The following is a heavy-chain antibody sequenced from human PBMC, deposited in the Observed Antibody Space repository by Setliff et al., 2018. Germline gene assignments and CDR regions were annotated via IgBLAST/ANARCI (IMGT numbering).Heavy chain of an antibody. V-gene: IGHV2-5*02. CDR3: AHSNCGGDCYSDNWFDP. CDR1: GFSLSTSGVG. CDR2: IYWDDDK. J-gene: IGHJ5*02. D-gene: IGHD2-21*02. Sequence: SGPTLVNPTQTLTLTCTFSGFSLSTSGVGVGWIRQPPGKALEWLALIYWDDDKRYSPSLKSRLTITKDTSKNQVVLTMTNMDPVDTATYYCAHSNCGGDCYSDNWFDPWGRGTLVTVS.